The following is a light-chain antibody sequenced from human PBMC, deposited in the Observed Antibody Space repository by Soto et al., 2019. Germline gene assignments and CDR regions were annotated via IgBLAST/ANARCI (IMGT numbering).Light chain of an antibody. J-gene: IGKJ5*01. CDR2: GAS. CDR1: QSVSSSY. Sequence: EIVMTHSPVTLSFSPGERATLSCTASQSVSSSYLAWYQQKPGQAPRLLIYGASSRATGIPDRFSGSGSGTDFTLTISRLEPEDFAVYYCQQYGSSPRITFGQGTRLEIK. CDR3: QQYGSSPRIT. V-gene: IGKV3-20*01.